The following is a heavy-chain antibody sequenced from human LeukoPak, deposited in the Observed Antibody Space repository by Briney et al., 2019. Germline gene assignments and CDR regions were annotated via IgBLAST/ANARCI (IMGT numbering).Heavy chain of an antibody. CDR2: INPNSGGT. D-gene: IGHD2-2*01. V-gene: IGHV1-2*02. Sequence: ASVRVSCKASGYTFTGYYMHWVRQAPGQGLEWMGWINPNSGGTNYAQKFQGRVTMTRDTSISTAYMELSRLRSDDTAVYYCARDLPDVVVVPAAHFDYWGQGTLVTVSS. J-gene: IGHJ4*02. CDR3: ARDLPDVVVVPAAHFDY. CDR1: GYTFTGYY.